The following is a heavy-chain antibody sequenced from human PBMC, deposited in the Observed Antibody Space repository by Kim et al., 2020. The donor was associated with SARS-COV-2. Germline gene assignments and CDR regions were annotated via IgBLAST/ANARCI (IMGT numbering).Heavy chain of an antibody. CDR1: GGSFSGYY. CDR2: INHSGST. CDR3: ARFGMATIIGLHDLVRRRANNWFDP. V-gene: IGHV4-34*01. Sequence: SETLSLTCAVYGGSFSGYYWSWIRQPPGKGLEWIGEINHSGSTNYNPSLKSRVTISVDTSKNQFSLKLSSVTAADTAVYYCARFGMATIIGLHDLVRRRANNWFDPWGQGTLVTVSS. J-gene: IGHJ5*02. D-gene: IGHD5-12*01.